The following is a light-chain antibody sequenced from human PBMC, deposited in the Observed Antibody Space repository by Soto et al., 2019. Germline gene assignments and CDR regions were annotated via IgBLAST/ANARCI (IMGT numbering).Light chain of an antibody. V-gene: IGKV3-15*01. J-gene: IGKJ1*01. CDR3: QQYNNWWT. Sequence: EIVMTQSPATLSVSPGERATLSCRASQSVSNNLAWYQKKPGQAPRLLIYGASTRATGIPARFSGSGSGTEFTLTISSLQSEDFAFYYCQQYNNWWTFGQGTRLDIK. CDR1: QSVSNN. CDR2: GAS.